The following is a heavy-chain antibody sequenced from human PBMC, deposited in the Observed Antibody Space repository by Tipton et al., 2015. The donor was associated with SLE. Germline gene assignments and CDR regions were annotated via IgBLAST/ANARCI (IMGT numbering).Heavy chain of an antibody. Sequence: LRLSCTVSGGSISSGGYYWGWIRQPPGKGLEWIGSISYSGSTNYNPSLKSRVTISVDTSKNQFSLKLSSVTAADTAVYYCARGRSTSLPMDVWGKGTTVTVSS. CDR3: ARGRSTSLPMDV. V-gene: IGHV4-39*07. CDR2: ISYSGST. CDR1: GGSISSGGYY. J-gene: IGHJ6*03. D-gene: IGHD2-2*01.